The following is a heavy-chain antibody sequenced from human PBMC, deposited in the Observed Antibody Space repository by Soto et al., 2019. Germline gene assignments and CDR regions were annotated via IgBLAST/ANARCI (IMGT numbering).Heavy chain of an antibody. CDR3: ARDLPSAGGTRFDQ. CDR2: IWYDGSNK. J-gene: IGHJ4*01. D-gene: IGHD6-13*01. Sequence: QVQLVESGGGVVQPGRSLRLSCAASGFTFSSYGMHWVRQAPGKGLEWVAVIWYDGSNKYYADSVKGRFTISRDNSKNTLYLQMNRLRAEETAVYCHARDLPSAGGTRFDQWGQGNPVTVSS. V-gene: IGHV3-33*01. CDR1: GFTFSSYG.